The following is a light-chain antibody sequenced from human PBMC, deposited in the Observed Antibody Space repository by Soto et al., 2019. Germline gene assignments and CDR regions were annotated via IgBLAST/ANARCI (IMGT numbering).Light chain of an antibody. CDR3: QHYNNWLGT. V-gene: IGKV3D-15*01. J-gene: IGKJ4*01. CDR2: DTS. Sequence: DIVLTQSPGTLSLSPGERATLSCRASQSVTSNYLAWYQQKPGQAPGLLIYDTSTRASGVPDRFSGSGSGTEFTLTISSLQSEDFAVYYCQHYNNWLGTFGGGTKVDIK. CDR1: QSVTSN.